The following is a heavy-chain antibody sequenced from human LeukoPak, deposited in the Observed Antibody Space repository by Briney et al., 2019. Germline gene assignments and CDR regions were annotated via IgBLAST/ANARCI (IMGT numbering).Heavy chain of an antibody. D-gene: IGHD3-3*01. CDR1: GDSISTNSYF. J-gene: IGHJ6*03. CDR3: ARGDFCSKSNCYLRPMDV. Sequence: SETLSLTCTVSGDSISTNSYFWGWIRQPPGKGLEWLGSIYYSGSTYYNLSLKSRVTISVDTSKHQFSLNLRSVTAADTAVYYCARGDFCSKSNCYLRPMDVWGKGTTVTVSS. V-gene: IGHV4-39*01. CDR2: IYYSGST.